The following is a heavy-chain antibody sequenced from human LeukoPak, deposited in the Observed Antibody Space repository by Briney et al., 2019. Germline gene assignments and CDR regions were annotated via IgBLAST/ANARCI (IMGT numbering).Heavy chain of an antibody. CDR3: ARVSSSWRNWFDP. CDR2: ISSSGSTI. Sequence: PGGSLRLSCAASGFTFSDYYMSWIRQAPGKGLEWVSYISSSGSTIYYADSVKGRFTISRDNAKNSLYLQMNSLRAEDTAVYYCARVSSSWRNWFDPWGQGTLVTVSS. J-gene: IGHJ5*02. D-gene: IGHD6-13*01. CDR1: GFTFSDYY. V-gene: IGHV3-11*04.